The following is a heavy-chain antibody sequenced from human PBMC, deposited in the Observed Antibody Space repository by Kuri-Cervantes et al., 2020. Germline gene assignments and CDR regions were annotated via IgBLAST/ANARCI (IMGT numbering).Heavy chain of an antibody. D-gene: IGHD3-10*01. CDR3: AKNPITMVRGVEAFDI. V-gene: IGHV3-23*01. Sequence: GGFLRPPVAASEITFSHYAMSWVRQAPGKGLEWVPTIIGSGSSTYYADAVKGRFTISRDNSKNTFYLQMNSRRAEDTAVYYCAKNPITMVRGVEAFDIWGQGTMVTVSS. CDR2: IIGSGSST. CDR1: EITFSHYA. J-gene: IGHJ3*02.